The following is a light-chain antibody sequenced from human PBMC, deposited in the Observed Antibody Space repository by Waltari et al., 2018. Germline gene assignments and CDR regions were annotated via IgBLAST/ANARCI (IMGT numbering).Light chain of an antibody. CDR1: ISNIGDNP. Sequence: QSVLTQAPSASVTPGQRVTISRSGTISNIGDNPVSWYQQFPGTAPKLLIYNDDRRPSGVPDRFSGSKSGTSASLAISGLQSADVATYFCAAWDDTLNGPVFGGGTKLTVL. CDR2: NDD. V-gene: IGLV1-44*01. CDR3: AAWDDTLNGPV. J-gene: IGLJ3*02.